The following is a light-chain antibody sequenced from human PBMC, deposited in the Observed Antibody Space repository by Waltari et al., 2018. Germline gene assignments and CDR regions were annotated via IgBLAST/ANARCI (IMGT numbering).Light chain of an antibody. CDR1: DSDVGAYDF. Sequence: QSALTQPASVSGSPGQSITISCSGTDSDVGAYDFVSWYQQHPGKAPHLIIYEVSNRPSGISNRFSASKSCNTASQTISELQAEDEADYYCSSYTTSSAPGVFGTGTRVTVL. CDR2: EVS. V-gene: IGLV2-14*01. J-gene: IGLJ1*01. CDR3: SSYTTSSAPGV.